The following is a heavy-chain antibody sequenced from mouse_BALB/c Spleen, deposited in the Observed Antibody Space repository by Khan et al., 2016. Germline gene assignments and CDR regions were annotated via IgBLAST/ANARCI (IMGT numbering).Heavy chain of an antibody. V-gene: IGHV14-3*02. CDR3: ARSKHYGSTDY. CDR1: GFNIKDTY. J-gene: IGHJ2*01. D-gene: IGHD1-1*01. CDR2: IDPANGNT. Sequence: VQLQQSGAELVKPGASVKLSCTASGFNIKDTYMHWVKQRPEQGLEWIGRIDPANGNTKCDPKLQGKAAITADTSSITAYLQLSSLTSEDTADNYCARSKHYGSTDYWGQGTTPTVSS.